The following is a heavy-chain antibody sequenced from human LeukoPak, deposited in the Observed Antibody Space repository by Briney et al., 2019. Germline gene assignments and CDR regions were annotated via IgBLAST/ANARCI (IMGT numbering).Heavy chain of an antibody. CDR2: IYNSGST. J-gene: IGHJ4*02. V-gene: IGHV4-59*12. CDR3: ARFWEHYGDYTDY. Sequence: PSETLSLTCTVSGGSIGTYYGSWIRQPPGEGLEWIGYIYNSGSTNYNPSLKSRVTISVDRSKNQFSLKLSSVTAADTAVYYCARFWEHYGDYTDYWGQGTLVTVSS. D-gene: IGHD4-17*01. CDR1: GGSIGTYY.